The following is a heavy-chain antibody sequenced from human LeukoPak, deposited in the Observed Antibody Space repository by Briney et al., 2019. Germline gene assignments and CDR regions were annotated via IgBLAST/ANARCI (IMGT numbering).Heavy chain of an antibody. V-gene: IGHV1-46*01. J-gene: IGHJ4*02. D-gene: IGHD1-1*01. CDR3: SIYKPATTHFDY. CDR2: INPSGGST. Sequence: ASVKVSCKASGYTFTNYYIVWVRQAPGQGLEWMGVINPSGGSTSYAQKFQGRVTMTRDTSTSTVYMELSSLRSEDTAVYYCSIYKPATTHFDYWGQGTLVTVSS. CDR1: GYTFTNYY.